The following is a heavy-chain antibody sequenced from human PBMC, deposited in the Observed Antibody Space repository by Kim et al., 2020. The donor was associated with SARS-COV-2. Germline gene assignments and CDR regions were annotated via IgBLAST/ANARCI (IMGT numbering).Heavy chain of an antibody. D-gene: IGHD3-22*01. CDR3: ARGGYYYDSSGYYRAFDI. CDR1: GGTFSSYA. J-gene: IGHJ3*02. Sequence: SVKVSCKASGGTFSSYAISWVRQAPGQGLEWMGGIIPIFGTANYAQKFQGRVTITADESTSTAYKELSSLRSEDTAVYYCARGGYYYDSSGYYRAFDIWGQGTMVTVSS. V-gene: IGHV1-69*13. CDR2: IIPIFGTA.